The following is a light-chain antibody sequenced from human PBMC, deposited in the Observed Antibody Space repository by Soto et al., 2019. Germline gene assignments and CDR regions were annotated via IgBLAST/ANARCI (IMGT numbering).Light chain of an antibody. CDR1: SSNIGTNP. J-gene: IGLJ2*01. V-gene: IGLV1-47*01. CDR2: RNN. CDR3: GGWDDSLSGPV. Sequence: QSVLTQPPSASGTPGQRVTISCSGSSSNIGTNPIYWYQQLPGAAPQLLIQRNNQRPSGVPARFSGSKSGTSASLAISGLRSEDEADYYCGGWDDSLSGPVFGGGTKLTVL.